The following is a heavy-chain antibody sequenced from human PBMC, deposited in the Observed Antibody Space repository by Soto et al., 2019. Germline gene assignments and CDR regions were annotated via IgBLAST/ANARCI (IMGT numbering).Heavy chain of an antibody. CDR3: AKDTDGSSTTTFLFDY. Sequence: GGSLRLSCAASGFTFDDYAMHWVRQAPGKGLEWVSGISWNSGSIGYADSVKGRFTISRDNAKNSLYLQMNSLRAEDTALYYCAKDTDGSSTTTFLFDYWGQGTLVTVSS. CDR2: ISWNSGSI. V-gene: IGHV3-9*01. J-gene: IGHJ4*02. D-gene: IGHD6-6*01. CDR1: GFTFDDYA.